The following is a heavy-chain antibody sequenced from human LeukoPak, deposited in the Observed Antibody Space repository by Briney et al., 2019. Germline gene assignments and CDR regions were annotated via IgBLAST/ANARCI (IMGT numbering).Heavy chain of an antibody. D-gene: IGHD6-19*01. V-gene: IGHV1-69*04. CDR1: GGTFSSYA. Sequence: ASVKVSCKASGGTFSSYAISWVRQAPGQGLEWMGRIIPILGIANYAQKFQGRVTITADKSTSTAYMELSSLRSEDTAVYYCARGDRYSSGSDWGQGTLVTVSS. CDR3: ARGDRYSSGSD. CDR2: IIPILGIA. J-gene: IGHJ4*02.